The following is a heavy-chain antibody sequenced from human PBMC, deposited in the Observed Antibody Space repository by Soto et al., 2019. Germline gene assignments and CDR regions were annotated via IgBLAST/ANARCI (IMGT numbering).Heavy chain of an antibody. V-gene: IGHV3-73*02. CDR3: SSWGLGQTNDY. CDR1: GLTFSGAA. Sequence: EVQVVESGGGLVQPGGSLKLSCAASGLTFSGAAMHWVRQASGKGLEWVGRIRSKANSYATAYAASVKGRFTISRDDSKNTAYLQMNNLKTEDTAVYYCSSWGLGQTNDYWGQGTLVTVSS. D-gene: IGHD3-16*01. J-gene: IGHJ4*02. CDR2: IRSKANSYAT.